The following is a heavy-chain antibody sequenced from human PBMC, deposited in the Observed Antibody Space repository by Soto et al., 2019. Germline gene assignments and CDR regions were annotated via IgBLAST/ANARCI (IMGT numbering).Heavy chain of an antibody. V-gene: IGHV1-18*04. CDR1: GYTFTSYG. D-gene: IGHD3-22*01. Sequence: QVRLVQSGAEVKKPGASVKVSCKASGYTFTSYGISWVRQAPGQGLEWMGWISAYNGNTNYAQKLQGRVTMTTDTSTSTAYMELRSLRSDDTAVYYCALSTYYYDSSGYLNWFDPWGQGTLVTVSS. CDR2: ISAYNGNT. J-gene: IGHJ5*02. CDR3: ALSTYYYDSSGYLNWFDP.